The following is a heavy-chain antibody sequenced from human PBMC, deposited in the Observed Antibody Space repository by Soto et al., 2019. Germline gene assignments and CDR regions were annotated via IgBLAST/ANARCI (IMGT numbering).Heavy chain of an antibody. CDR1: GFTLRDHG. Sequence: WSLRLSCATSGFTLRDHGMRWVRQAPLKILDWVGFIRSSRYGATTEYAASVKGRFFISRDDSKSIASLQMNSLRPEDTAFYYCAKDYGGYGGAGYGYFDYWGQGALVTVSS. D-gene: IGHD3-16*01. CDR2: IRSSRYGATT. V-gene: IGHV3-49*04. J-gene: IGHJ4*02. CDR3: AKDYGGYGGAGYGYFDY.